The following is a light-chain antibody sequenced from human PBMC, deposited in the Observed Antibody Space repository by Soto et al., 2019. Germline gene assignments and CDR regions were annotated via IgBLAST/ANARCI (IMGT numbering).Light chain of an antibody. Sequence: DIQMTQSPSSLSASVGDRFTITCQASQDISNYLNWYQQKPGKAPKLLIYHASNLETGVPSRFSGSGSGTDFTFTISSLQPEDIATYYCQQYYNLPLTFGGGTKVDIK. CDR1: QDISNY. CDR2: HAS. CDR3: QQYYNLPLT. J-gene: IGKJ4*01. V-gene: IGKV1-33*01.